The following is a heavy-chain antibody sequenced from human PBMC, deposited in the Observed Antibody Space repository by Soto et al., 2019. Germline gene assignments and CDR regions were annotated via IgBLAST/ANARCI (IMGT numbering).Heavy chain of an antibody. CDR3: ARAYSSGWSRWFDP. Sequence: QVQLQESGPGLVKPSETLSLTCTVSGGSVSSGSYYWSWIRQPPGKGLEWIGYIYYSGSTNYNPSLKSRVTISVDTSKNQSSLKPSSVTAADTAVYYCARAYSSGWSRWFDPWGQGTLVTVSS. CDR2: IYYSGST. CDR1: GGSVSSGSYY. D-gene: IGHD6-19*01. J-gene: IGHJ5*02. V-gene: IGHV4-61*01.